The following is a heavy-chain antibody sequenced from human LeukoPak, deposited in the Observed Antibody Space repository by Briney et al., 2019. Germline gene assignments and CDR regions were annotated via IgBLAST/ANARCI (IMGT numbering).Heavy chain of an antibody. V-gene: IGHV4-59*08. J-gene: IGHJ4*02. Sequence: SETLSLTCTVSGGSISSYYWSWIQQPPGKGLEWIGYIYYSGSTNYNPSLKSRVTISVDTSKNQFSLKLSSVTAADTAVYYCARHRQLVRALFDYWGQGTLVTVSS. D-gene: IGHD6-13*01. CDR2: IYYSGST. CDR1: GGSISSYY. CDR3: ARHRQLVRALFDY.